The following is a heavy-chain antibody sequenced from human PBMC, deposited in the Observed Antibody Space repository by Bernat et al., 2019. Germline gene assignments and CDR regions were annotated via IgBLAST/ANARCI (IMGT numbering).Heavy chain of an antibody. CDR3: ARERYYYDSSGYYYGAFDI. Sequence: QVQLQESGPGLVKPSETLSLTCTVSGGSISSYYWSWIRQPPGKGLEWIGYIYYSGSTNYNPSLKSRVTISVDTSKNQFSLKLSSVIAADTAVYYCARERYYYDSSGYYYGAFDIWGQGTMVTVSS. CDR1: GGSISSYY. V-gene: IGHV4-59*01. J-gene: IGHJ3*02. D-gene: IGHD3-22*01. CDR2: IYYSGST.